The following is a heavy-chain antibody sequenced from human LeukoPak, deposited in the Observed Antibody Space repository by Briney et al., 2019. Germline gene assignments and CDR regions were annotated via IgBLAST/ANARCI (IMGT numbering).Heavy chain of an antibody. CDR2: IYSSGST. V-gene: IGHV4-59*13. D-gene: IGHD2-15*01. Sequence: PSETLSLTCTVSGGSINNYYWSWIRQPPGKGLEWIGYIYSSGSTSYNPSLRSRVAMSMDTSKNQFSLKLNSVTAADTAVDYCARGLAVTDYWGQGTLVTVSS. CDR3: ARGLAVTDY. CDR1: GGSINNYY. J-gene: IGHJ4*02.